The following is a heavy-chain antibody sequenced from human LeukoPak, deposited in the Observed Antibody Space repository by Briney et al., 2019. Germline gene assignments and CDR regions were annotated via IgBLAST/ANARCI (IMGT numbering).Heavy chain of an antibody. J-gene: IGHJ1*01. D-gene: IGHD5-24*01. CDR3: ATRDGYNLLS. CDR2: IYPIESKT. CDR1: GYTYSSYW. V-gene: IGHV5-51*01. Sequence: GGALKISFKGSGYTYSSYWIGWVRPRPGKGVGWIGIIYPIESKTKYSQSFEGQVNISADKSINTAYLQWSSLKASDTAMYYCATRDGYNLLSWGQGTLVTVSS.